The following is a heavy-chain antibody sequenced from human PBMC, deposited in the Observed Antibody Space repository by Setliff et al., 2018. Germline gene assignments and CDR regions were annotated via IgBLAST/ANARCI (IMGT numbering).Heavy chain of an antibody. CDR1: GGSISSSNW. CDR3: AREPSPSDALDI. J-gene: IGHJ3*02. Sequence: PSETLSLTCAVSGGSISSSNWWSWVRQPPGKGLEWIGEIYHSGSTNYNPSLKGRVTISLDRSENEFSLNLTSVTAADTAVYFCAREPSPSDALDIWGQGTMVTV. CDR2: IYHSGST. V-gene: IGHV4-4*02.